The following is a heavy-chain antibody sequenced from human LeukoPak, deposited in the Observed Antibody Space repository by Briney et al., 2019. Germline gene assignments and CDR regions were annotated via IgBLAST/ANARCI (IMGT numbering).Heavy chain of an antibody. CDR1: GFTFSNYA. Sequence: PGGSLRLSCAASGFTFSNYAMSWVRQAPGQGLEWVSAISGSGFTTYYADSVKGRVTISRDNSRNTLYLQMNSLRVEDTAVYFCAKEGGNLLTGFYSWGQGTLVTVSS. D-gene: IGHD3-9*01. CDR3: AKEGGNLLTGFYS. CDR2: ISGSGFTT. V-gene: IGHV3-23*01. J-gene: IGHJ4*02.